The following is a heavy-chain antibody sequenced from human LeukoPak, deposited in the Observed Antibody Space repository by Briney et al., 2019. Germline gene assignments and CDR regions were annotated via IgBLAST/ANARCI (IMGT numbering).Heavy chain of an antibody. V-gene: IGHV3-30*04. J-gene: IGHJ4*02. CDR3: TLTTFGVVYYFDY. CDR1: GFTFSSYA. Sequence: PGGSLRLSCATSGFTFSSYAMHWVHQAPGKGLEWVALISYDGINQYYADSVKGRFIISRDNSKNTLYLQLNSLRLEDTAVYYCTLTTFGVVYYFDYWGQGTLVTVSS. D-gene: IGHD1/OR15-1a*01. CDR2: ISYDGINQ.